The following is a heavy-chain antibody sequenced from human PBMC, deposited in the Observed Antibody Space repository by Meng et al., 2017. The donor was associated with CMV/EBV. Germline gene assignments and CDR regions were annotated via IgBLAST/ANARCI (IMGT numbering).Heavy chain of an antibody. CDR3: ARDLWVPATPLSRAFYYGMDV. J-gene: IGHJ6*02. Sequence: SETLSLTCTVSGGSISSYYWSWIRQPPGQGLEWIGYIYYSGSTNYNPSLKSRVTISVDTSKNQFSLKLSSVTAADTAVYYCARDLWVPATPLSRAFYYGMDVWGQGTTVTVSS. CDR1: GGSISSYY. V-gene: IGHV4-59*01. D-gene: IGHD2-2*01. CDR2: IYYSGST.